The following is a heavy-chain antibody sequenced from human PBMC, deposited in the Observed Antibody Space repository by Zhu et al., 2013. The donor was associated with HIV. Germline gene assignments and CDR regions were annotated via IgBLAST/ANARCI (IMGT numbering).Heavy chain of an antibody. CDR2: INPNSGGT. CDR1: GYTFTGYY. J-gene: IGHJ3*02. Sequence: VQLVQSGAEVKKAWGSVKVSCKASGYTFTGYYMHWVRQAPGQGLEWMGWINPNSGGTNYAQKFQGRVTMTRDTSISTAYMELSRLRSDDTAVYYCAREGSIVVVVAATHEAFDIWGQGTMVTVSS. V-gene: IGHV1-2*02. D-gene: IGHD2-15*01. CDR3: AREGSIVVVVAATHEAFDI.